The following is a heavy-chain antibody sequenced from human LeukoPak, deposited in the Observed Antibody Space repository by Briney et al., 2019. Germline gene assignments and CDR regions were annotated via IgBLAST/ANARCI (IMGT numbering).Heavy chain of an antibody. V-gene: IGHV4-59*01. CDR2: IYYSGST. CDR1: GCTISTYC. J-gene: IGHJ6*03. D-gene: IGHD6-19*01. CDR3: ARRDSSGWYGTHYYYMDV. Sequence: PSENLSLTCSVSGCTISTYCWSWIRQPPGNELEWIAYIYYSGSTNYNPALKGRVTISVDTSKNQFSLKLSSVTAADTAVYYCARRDSSGWYGTHYYYMDVWGKGTTVTVSS.